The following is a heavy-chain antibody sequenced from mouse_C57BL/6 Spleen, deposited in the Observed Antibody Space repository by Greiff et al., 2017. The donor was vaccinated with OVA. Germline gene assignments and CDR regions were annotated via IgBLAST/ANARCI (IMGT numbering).Heavy chain of an antibody. J-gene: IGHJ1*03. V-gene: IGHV1-82*01. D-gene: IGHD4-1*01. CDR2: IYPGDGDT. CDR3: ARGLGLHWYFDV. Sequence: VKVVESGPELVKPGASVKISCKASGYAFSSSWMNWVKQRPGKGLEWIGRIYPGDGDTNYNGKFKGKATLTADKSSSTAYMQLSSLTSEDSAVYFCARGLGLHWYFDVWGTGTTVTVSS. CDR1: GYAFSSSW.